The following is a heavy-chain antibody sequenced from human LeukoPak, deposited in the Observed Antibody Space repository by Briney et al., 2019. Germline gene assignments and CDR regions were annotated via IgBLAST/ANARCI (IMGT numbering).Heavy chain of an antibody. V-gene: IGHV4-31*03. CDR2: IYYSGST. CDR3: ASTEYGDHGYFDL. J-gene: IGHJ2*01. D-gene: IGHD4-17*01. CDR1: GGSISSVGYY. Sequence: SQTLSLTCTVSGGSISSVGYYWSWIRQHPGKGLEWIGYIYYSGSTYYNPSLKSRITISVDTSKNLFSLRLSSVTAAHTAVYYCASTEYGDHGYFDLWGRGTLVTVSS.